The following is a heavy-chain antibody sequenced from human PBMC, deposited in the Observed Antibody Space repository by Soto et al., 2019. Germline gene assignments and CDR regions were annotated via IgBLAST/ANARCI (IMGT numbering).Heavy chain of an antibody. CDR2: IWYDGSAE. D-gene: IGHD6-19*01. CDR1: GFIFSSYG. CDR3: AKESAKGIAVAGSYYFDY. Sequence: GGSLRLSCAASGFIFSSYGMHWVRQAPGKGLEWVAVIWYDGSAEYYADFVKGRFTISRDNSKNTLYLQMNSLRAEGTAVYYCAKESAKGIAVAGSYYFDYWGQGTLVTVSS. V-gene: IGHV3-33*06. J-gene: IGHJ4*02.